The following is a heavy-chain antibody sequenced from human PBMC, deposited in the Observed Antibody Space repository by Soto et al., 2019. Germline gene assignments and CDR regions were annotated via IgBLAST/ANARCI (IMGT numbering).Heavy chain of an antibody. J-gene: IGHJ3*02. CDR2: ISSSGSTI. CDR1: GFTFSDYY. Sequence: GGSLRLSCAASGFTFSDYYMSWIRQAPGKGLEWVSYISSSGSTIYYADSVKGRFTISRDNAKNSLYLQMNSLRAEDTAVYYCARGSEITFGGVIAEDAFDIWGQGTMVTVSS. V-gene: IGHV3-11*01. CDR3: ARGSEITFGGVIAEDAFDI. D-gene: IGHD3-16*02.